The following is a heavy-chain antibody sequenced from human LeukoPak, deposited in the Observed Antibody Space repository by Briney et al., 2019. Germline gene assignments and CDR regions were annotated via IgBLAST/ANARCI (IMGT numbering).Heavy chain of an antibody. Sequence: SETLSLTCAVYGGSFSDYYWSWIRQPPGKGLEWIGEINHSGSTNYNPSLKSRVTISVDTSKNQFSLKLSSVTAADTAVYYCAREYYGDYGGWFDPWGQGTLVTVSS. CDR2: INHSGST. CDR3: AREYYGDYGGWFDP. J-gene: IGHJ5*02. CDR1: GGSFSDYY. V-gene: IGHV4-34*01. D-gene: IGHD4-17*01.